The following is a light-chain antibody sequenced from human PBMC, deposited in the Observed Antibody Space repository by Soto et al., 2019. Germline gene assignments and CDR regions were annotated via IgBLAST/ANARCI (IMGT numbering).Light chain of an antibody. V-gene: IGKV1-27*01. J-gene: IGKJ3*01. CDR2: AAP. CDR1: QGIRNF. CDR3: QKYSSVPV. Sequence: DIQMTQSPTSLSASVGDRVTITCRASQGIRNFVAWYQQKPGKPPKLLIYAAPTLQSGVPSRFSGSGSGTDFTLTINRLQPEDVATYYCQKYSSVPVFGPGTKVEI.